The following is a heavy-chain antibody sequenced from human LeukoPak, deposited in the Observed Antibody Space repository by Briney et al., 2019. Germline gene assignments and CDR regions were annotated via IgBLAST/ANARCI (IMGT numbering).Heavy chain of an antibody. CDR2: VSYDGSKK. Sequence: GGSLRLSCAASEFTFSSYGMHWVRQAPGKGLEWVAVVSYDGSKKYYADSAKGRFTISRGNSENTLYLQMNSLRAEDTAVYYCARGHIAGRFFDYWGQGTLVTVSS. CDR3: ARGHIAGRFFDY. J-gene: IGHJ4*02. D-gene: IGHD6-13*01. CDR1: EFTFSSYG. V-gene: IGHV3-30*03.